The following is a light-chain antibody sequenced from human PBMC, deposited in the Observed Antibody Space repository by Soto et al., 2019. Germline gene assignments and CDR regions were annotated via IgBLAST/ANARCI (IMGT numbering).Light chain of an antibody. CDR1: QGISNY. Sequence: DIQMTQSPSSLSASVGDRVTITCRASQGISNYLAWYQQKPGKVPKLLIYAASTLQSGVPSRFSGSGSGTVFTITSSSVQPEDVATYYCQKYNSAPNTFGQGTRLEIK. V-gene: IGKV1-27*01. J-gene: IGKJ5*01. CDR2: AAS. CDR3: QKYNSAPNT.